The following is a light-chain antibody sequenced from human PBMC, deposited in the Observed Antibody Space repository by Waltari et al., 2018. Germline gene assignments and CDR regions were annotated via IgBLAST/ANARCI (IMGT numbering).Light chain of an antibody. CDR3: HQYNNGPPYN. CDR1: QSVTTN. J-gene: IGKJ2*01. Sequence: EIVMTQSPATLSVSPGGRAVLSCRAIQSVTTNLAWYQQKPGQAPRLLIYGASTRATTIPARFSGSGSGTEFNLTISSLQSEDFAVYYCHQYNNGPPYNFGQGTKLEI. CDR2: GAS. V-gene: IGKV3-15*01.